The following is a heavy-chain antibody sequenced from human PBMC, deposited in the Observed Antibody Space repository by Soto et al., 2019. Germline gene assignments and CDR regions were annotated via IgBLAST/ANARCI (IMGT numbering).Heavy chain of an antibody. Sequence: HVQLVQSGAEVKKPGASLKVSCKASGYTFIRYGVSWVRQAPGQGLEWLGWISPYNGNTNYAQKFQGRITMTTDTSTSTVYTDLRSLRTDDTAVYYCARDQTKLLTDAFEIWGQGTMVVVSS. CDR1: GYTFIRYG. J-gene: IGHJ3*02. D-gene: IGHD2-21*01. V-gene: IGHV1-18*01. CDR2: ISPYNGNT. CDR3: ARDQTKLLTDAFEI.